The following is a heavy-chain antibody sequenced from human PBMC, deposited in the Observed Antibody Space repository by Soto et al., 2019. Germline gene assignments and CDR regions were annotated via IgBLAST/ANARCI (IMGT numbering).Heavy chain of an antibody. CDR3: ARVDVTVVAGSTFDY. D-gene: IGHD6-19*01. V-gene: IGHV4-38-2*02. CDR2: IYCGGTT. CDR1: RYSISSGSY. Sequence: SDTLSLTCTVSRYSISSGSYWPWIRQPPGQWPEGIASIYCGGTTFYNPSLKCRITISVDRSNTQLSLKLTSVTDADMAVYYFARVDVTVVAGSTFDYGGHGALVTVSS. J-gene: IGHJ4*01.